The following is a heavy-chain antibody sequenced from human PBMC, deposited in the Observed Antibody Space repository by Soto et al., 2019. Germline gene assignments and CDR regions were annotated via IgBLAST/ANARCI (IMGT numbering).Heavy chain of an antibody. J-gene: IGHJ6*02. V-gene: IGHV3-23*01. CDR2: ISGSGGST. Sequence: TGGSLRLSWAPSGLTFSSYVMSWVRQAPGKGLEWVSAISGSGGSTYYADSVKGRFTLSRDNSKTTLYLQLNSLRAEDTAVYYCAKKTGSRYYYGSGTSPFSYYGMDVWVQGTTVTVSS. D-gene: IGHD3-10*01. CDR3: AKKTGSRYYYGSGTSPFSYYGMDV. CDR1: GLTFSSYV.